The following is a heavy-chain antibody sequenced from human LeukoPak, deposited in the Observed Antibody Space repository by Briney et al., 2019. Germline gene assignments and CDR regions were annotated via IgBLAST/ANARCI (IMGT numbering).Heavy chain of an antibody. Sequence: PGESLKISCKGSGYSFTSSWIGLVRQMPGEGLEWMGIIHPCDSDRYRPSFQGQVTISADKSISTAYLQWSSLKASDSGVYYWARGIAAAAVTKFDYWSQGTLVTVSS. J-gene: IGHJ4*02. D-gene: IGHD6-13*01. CDR3: ARGIAAAAVTKFDY. CDR2: IHPCDSD. V-gene: IGHV5-51*01. CDR1: GYSFTSSW.